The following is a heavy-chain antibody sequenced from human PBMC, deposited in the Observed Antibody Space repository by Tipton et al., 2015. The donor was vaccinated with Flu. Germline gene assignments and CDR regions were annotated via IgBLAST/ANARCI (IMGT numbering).Heavy chain of an antibody. J-gene: IGHJ2*01. V-gene: IGHV4-39*07. CDR2: IYYSGST. Sequence: GLVKPSETLSLTCTVPGGSISSSSYYWGWIRQPPGKGLAWIGSIYYSGSTYYNPSLKSRVTISVDTSKNQFSLKLSSVTAADTAVYYCARDAPWYFDLWGRGTLVTVSS. CDR1: GGSISSSSYY. CDR3: ARDAPWYFDL.